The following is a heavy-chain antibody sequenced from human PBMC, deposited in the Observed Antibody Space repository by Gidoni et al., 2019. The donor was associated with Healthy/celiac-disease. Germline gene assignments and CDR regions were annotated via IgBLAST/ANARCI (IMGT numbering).Heavy chain of an antibody. CDR2: ISGSCGST. Sequence: EVQLLESGGGLVQPGGSMRLPCAAPGITCRTQAMRWVRQAPGKGLEWVSAISGSCGSTYYADSVQGRFTISRDHSKNPLYLQMNSLRAEDTAVYYCAKNSYDSSGYYPNWFHPWGPGTLVTVSS. CDR1: GITCRTQA. CDR3: AKNSYDSSGYYPNWFHP. V-gene: IGHV3-23*01. D-gene: IGHD3-22*01. J-gene: IGHJ5*02.